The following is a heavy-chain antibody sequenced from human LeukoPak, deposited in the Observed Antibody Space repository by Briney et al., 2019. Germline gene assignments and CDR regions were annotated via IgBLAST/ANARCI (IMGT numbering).Heavy chain of an antibody. V-gene: IGHV4-4*07. CDR1: GGSISSYY. CDR2: IYTSGST. D-gene: IGHD3-10*01. J-gene: IGHJ5*02. Sequence: SETLSLTCTVPGGSISSYYWSWIRQPAGKGLEWIGRIYTSGSTNHNPSLKSRVTMSVDTSKNQFSLRLSSVTAADTAVYYCARDRYGSGSYYKSWFDPWGQGTLVTVSS. CDR3: ARDRYGSGSYYKSWFDP.